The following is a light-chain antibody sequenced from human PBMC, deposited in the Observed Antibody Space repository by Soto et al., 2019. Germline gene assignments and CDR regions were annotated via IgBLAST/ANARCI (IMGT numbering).Light chain of an antibody. Sequence: QSVLTQPASVSGTSGQSITISCTGTSSDVGGYIYASWYRQHPGKAPKPIIYEVSNRPSGVSNRFSGSKSGNTASLTISGLQAEDEADYYCSTYTSMTTLVFGTGTKVTVL. CDR2: EVS. J-gene: IGLJ1*01. V-gene: IGLV2-14*01. CDR3: STYTSMTTLV. CDR1: SSDVGGYIY.